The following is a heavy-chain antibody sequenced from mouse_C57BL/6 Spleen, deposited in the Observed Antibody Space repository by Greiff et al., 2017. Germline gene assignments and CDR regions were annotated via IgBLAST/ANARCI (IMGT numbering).Heavy chain of an antibody. CDR2: IYPGDGDT. D-gene: IGHD2-3*01. J-gene: IGHJ2*01. CDR3: ARSGIYDGYSYYFDY. V-gene: IGHV1-82*01. CDR1: GYAFSSSW. Sequence: VKVVESGPELVKPGASVKISCKASGYAFSSSWMNWVKQRPGKGLEWIGRIYPGDGDTNYNGKFKGKATLTADKSSSTAYMQLSSLTSEDSAVYFCARSGIYDGYSYYFDYWGQGTTLTVSS.